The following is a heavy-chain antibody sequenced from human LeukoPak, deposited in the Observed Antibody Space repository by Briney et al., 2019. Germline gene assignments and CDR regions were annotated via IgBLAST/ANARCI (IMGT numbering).Heavy chain of an antibody. CDR1: GGTFSSYA. Sequence: SVTVSFKASGGTFSSYAISWVRQAPGQGLEWMGRIIPILGIANYAQKFQGRVTITADKSTSTAYMELSSLRSEDTAVYYCASRGIAAAGTEDYWGQGTLVTVSS. D-gene: IGHD6-13*01. CDR2: IIPILGIA. CDR3: ASRGIAAAGTEDY. J-gene: IGHJ4*02. V-gene: IGHV1-69*04.